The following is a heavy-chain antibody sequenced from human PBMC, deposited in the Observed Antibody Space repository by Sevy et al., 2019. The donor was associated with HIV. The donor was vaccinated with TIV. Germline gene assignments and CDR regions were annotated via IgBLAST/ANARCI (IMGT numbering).Heavy chain of an antibody. CDR3: ARLAWLRDSDAFDI. CDR2: VNQDGSEK. Sequence: GGSLRLSCAASGFTFSSYWMSWVRQAPAKGLEWVANVNQDGSEKDYVDSVKGRFTISRDNAKNALYLQMNSLRAEDTAVYYCARLAWLRDSDAFDIWGQGTMVTVSS. D-gene: IGHD5-12*01. CDR1: GFTFSSYW. J-gene: IGHJ3*02. V-gene: IGHV3-7*03.